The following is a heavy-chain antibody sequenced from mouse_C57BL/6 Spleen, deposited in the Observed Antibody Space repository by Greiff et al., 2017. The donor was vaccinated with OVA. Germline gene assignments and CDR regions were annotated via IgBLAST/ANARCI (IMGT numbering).Heavy chain of an antibody. CDR1: GYTFTDYN. J-gene: IGHJ2*01. CDR3: ARRAYGSSYFDY. V-gene: IGHV1-22*01. Sequence: EVQLQQSGPELVKPGASVKMSCKASGYTFTDYNMHWVKQSHGKSLEWIGYINPNNGGTSYNQKFKGKATLTVNKSSSTAYMELRSLTSEDSAVYYCARRAYGSSYFDYWGQGTTLTVSS. D-gene: IGHD1-1*01. CDR2: INPNNGGT.